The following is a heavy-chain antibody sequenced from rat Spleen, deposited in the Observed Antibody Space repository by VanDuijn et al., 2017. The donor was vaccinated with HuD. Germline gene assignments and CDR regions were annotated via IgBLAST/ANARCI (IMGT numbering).Heavy chain of an antibody. J-gene: IGHJ2*01. CDR2: INNAGST. CDR1: GYSITSNYR. D-gene: IGHD1-11*01. V-gene: IGHV3-3*01. CDR3: AGSSFNYGGFSHQFDY. Sequence: EVQLQESGPGLVKPSQSLSLTCSVTGYSITSNYRWNWIRKFPGNNLEWMGYINNAGSTNYNPSLKSRISITRDTSKNQFFLQVNSVTTEDTATYYCAGSSFNYGGFSHQFDYWGQGVMVTVSS.